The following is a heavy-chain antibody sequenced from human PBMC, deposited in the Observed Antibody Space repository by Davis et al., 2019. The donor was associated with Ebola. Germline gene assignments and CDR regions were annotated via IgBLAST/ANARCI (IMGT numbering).Heavy chain of an antibody. Sequence: GESLKTSRAASGFTFSSYAMHWVRQAPGKGLEWVAVIPYDGSNKYYADSVKGRFTISRDNSKNTLYLQMNSLRAEDTAMYYCAKLLMGQLSHFDYWGQGTLVTVSS. CDR2: IPYDGSNK. V-gene: IGHV3-30*18. J-gene: IGHJ4*02. D-gene: IGHD6-6*01. CDR1: GFTFSSYA. CDR3: AKLLMGQLSHFDY.